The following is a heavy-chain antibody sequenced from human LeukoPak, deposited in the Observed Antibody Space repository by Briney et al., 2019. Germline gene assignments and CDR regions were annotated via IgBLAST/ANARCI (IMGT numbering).Heavy chain of an antibody. D-gene: IGHD3-22*01. Sequence: SETLSLTCTVSGGSISSGSYYWSWIRQPAGKGLEWIGHMYHSGITYYNPSLKSRVTISLDTSRNQFSLKLSSVTAADTAVYYCARVRFFDSSGYYYDFDFWGQGTLVTVSS. CDR1: GGSISSGSYY. CDR3: ARVRFFDSSGYYYDFDF. CDR2: MYHSGIT. V-gene: IGHV4-61*09. J-gene: IGHJ4*02.